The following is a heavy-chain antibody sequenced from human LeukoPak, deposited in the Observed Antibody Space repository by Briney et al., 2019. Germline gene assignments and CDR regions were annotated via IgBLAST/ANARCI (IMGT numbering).Heavy chain of an antibody. V-gene: IGHV3-23*01. Sequence: GGSLRLSCAASGFIPTSHGMSWVRQAPVRGLEWVSTVSSRMGTFYTDSVKGRFITSRDTSKNTLLLQMNSLRAEDMAVYYCATTRPYGTTWAGAFEDWGQGTPVTVSS. D-gene: IGHD6-19*01. J-gene: IGHJ4*02. CDR1: GFIPTSHG. CDR2: VSSRMGT. CDR3: ATTRPYGTTWAGAFED.